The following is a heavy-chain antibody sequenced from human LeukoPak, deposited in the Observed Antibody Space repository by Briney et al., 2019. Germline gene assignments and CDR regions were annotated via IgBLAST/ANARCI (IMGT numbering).Heavy chain of an antibody. CDR3: AREKGGSGYDLATYYYYYMDV. J-gene: IGHJ6*03. CDR2: INHSGGT. CDR1: GGSFSGYY. V-gene: IGHV4-34*01. D-gene: IGHD5-12*01. Sequence: PSETLSLTCAVYGGSFSGYYWSWIRQPPGKGLEWIGEINHSGGTNYNPSLKSRVTISVDTSKNQFSLKLSSVTAADTAVYYCAREKGGSGYDLATYYYYYMDVWGKGTTVTVSS.